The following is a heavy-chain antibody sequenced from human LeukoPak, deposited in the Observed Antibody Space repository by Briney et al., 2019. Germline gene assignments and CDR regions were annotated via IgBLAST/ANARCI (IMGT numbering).Heavy chain of an antibody. CDR3: AKARVTSFDY. V-gene: IGHV3-23*01. D-gene: IGHD3-16*01. J-gene: IGHJ4*02. CDR2: VSGSGSTA. CDR1: GFTFNNYV. Sequence: GGSLRLSCAASGFTFNNYVMSWVRQAPGEGLEWVSSVSGSGSTAYYADSVKGRFTISRDNSKNTLYLQMNTMRAEDTATYYCAKARVTSFDYWGQGTLVTVSS.